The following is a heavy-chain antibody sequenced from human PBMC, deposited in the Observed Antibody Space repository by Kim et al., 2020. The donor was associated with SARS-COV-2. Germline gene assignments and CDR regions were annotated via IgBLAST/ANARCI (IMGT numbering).Heavy chain of an antibody. CDR2: ISGSGGST. CDR1: GFTFSSYA. V-gene: IGHV3-23*01. CDR3: AKDPPPQYCSSTSCHKEYYYYGMDV. J-gene: IGHJ6*02. D-gene: IGHD2-2*02. Sequence: GGSLRLSCAASGFTFSSYAMSWVRQAPGKGLEWVSGISGSGGSTYYADSVKGRFTISRDNSKNTLYLQMNSLRAEDTAVYYCAKDPPPQYCSSTSCHKEYYYYGMDVWGQGTTVTVSS.